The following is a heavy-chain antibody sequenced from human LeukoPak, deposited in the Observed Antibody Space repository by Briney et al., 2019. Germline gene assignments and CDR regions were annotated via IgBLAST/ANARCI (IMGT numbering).Heavy chain of an antibody. CDR2: IIPIFGTA. V-gene: IGHV1-69*01. J-gene: IGHJ4*02. CDR3: ARVGAMTTVTSVFDY. D-gene: IGHD4-11*01. CDR1: GGTFSSYA. Sequence: GASVTVSCKASGGTFSSYAISWVRQAPGQGLEWMGGIIPIFGTANYAQKFQGRVTITADESTSTAYMELSSLRSEDTAVYYCARVGAMTTVTSVFDYWGQGTLVTVSS.